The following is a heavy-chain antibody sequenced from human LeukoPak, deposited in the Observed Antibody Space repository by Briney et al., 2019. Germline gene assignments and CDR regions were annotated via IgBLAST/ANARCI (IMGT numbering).Heavy chain of an antibody. CDR1: GGSISSHY. CDR3: ATIKRGSIFGYFDF. D-gene: IGHD5-18*01. J-gene: IGHJ4*02. Sequence: SSETLSLTCTVSGGSISSHYWSWIRQPPGKGLEWIAYLFDSVNTKDNPSLQSRLNLSADTSKNQFSLMLSPVTAADTAVYYCATIKRGSIFGYFDFWGQGIKVTVSS. CDR2: LFDSVNT. V-gene: IGHV4-59*11.